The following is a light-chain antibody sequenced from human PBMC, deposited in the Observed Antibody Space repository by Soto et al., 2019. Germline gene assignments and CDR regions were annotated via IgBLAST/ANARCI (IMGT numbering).Light chain of an antibody. CDR3: AAWDDSLNGFV. CDR1: SSNIGSNT. Sequence: QSVLTQPPSASGAPGQRVTIPCSGSSSNIGSNTVNWYQQLPGTAPKLLIYTNNQRPSGVRDRFSGSRSGTSASLAISGLQSEDEADYYCAAWDDSLNGFVFGTGTKLTVL. V-gene: IGLV1-44*01. CDR2: TNN. J-gene: IGLJ1*01.